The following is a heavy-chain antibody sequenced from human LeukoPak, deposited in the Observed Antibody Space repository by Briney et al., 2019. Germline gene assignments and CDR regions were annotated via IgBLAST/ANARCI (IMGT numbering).Heavy chain of an antibody. CDR1: GFTFNTYT. CDR3: ARAAYYLYGYYFDY. V-gene: IGHV3-48*01. Sequence: GGSLRLSCAASGFTFNTYTMYWVRQAPGKGLEWVSGISNSGGSTYYADSVKGRFTISRDNAKNSLYLQMNSLRAEDTAVYYCARAAYYLYGYYFDYWGQGTLVTVSS. CDR2: ISNSGGST. D-gene: IGHD1-26*01. J-gene: IGHJ4*02.